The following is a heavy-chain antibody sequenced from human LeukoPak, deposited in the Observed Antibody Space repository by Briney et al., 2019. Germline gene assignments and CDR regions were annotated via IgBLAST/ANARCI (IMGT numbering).Heavy chain of an antibody. V-gene: IGHV3-21*01. CDR3: ARDPYSSGWPFDY. D-gene: IGHD6-19*01. J-gene: IGHJ4*02. CDR1: GFSFSSYS. CDR2: ISSSSSYI. Sequence: GGSLRLSCVASGFSFSSYSMNWVRQAPGKGLEWVSSISSSSSYIYYADSVKGRFTISRDNAKNSLYLQMNSLRAEDTAVYYCARDPYSSGWPFDYWGQGTLVTVSS.